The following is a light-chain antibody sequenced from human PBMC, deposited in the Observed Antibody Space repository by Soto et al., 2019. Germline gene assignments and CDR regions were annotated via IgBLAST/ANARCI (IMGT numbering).Light chain of an antibody. V-gene: IGKV1-5*01. Sequence: DVQMTQSAATLSASVGDRVTITCRASQSISSWLAWYQHKPGKAPKPLIYDASNLDSGVPSRFSGSGSGTEFSLTISNLQPDDCATYYCQQYENYWTFGQGTKV. CDR3: QQYENYWT. J-gene: IGKJ1*01. CDR1: QSISSW. CDR2: DAS.